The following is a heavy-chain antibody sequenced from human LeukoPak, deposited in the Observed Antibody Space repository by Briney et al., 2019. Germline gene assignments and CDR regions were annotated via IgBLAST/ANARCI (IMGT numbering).Heavy chain of an antibody. Sequence: SETLSLTCAVYGGSFSGYYWSWIRQPPGKGLEWIGEVNHSGSTYYNPSLRSRVTISVDTSKNQFSLKLSSVTAADTAVYYCARSSEGRYYYDSSGFSYYYYYMDVWGKGTTVTISS. D-gene: IGHD3-22*01. CDR3: ARSSEGRYYYDSSGFSYYYYYMDV. J-gene: IGHJ6*03. V-gene: IGHV4-34*01. CDR2: VNHSGST. CDR1: GGSFSGYY.